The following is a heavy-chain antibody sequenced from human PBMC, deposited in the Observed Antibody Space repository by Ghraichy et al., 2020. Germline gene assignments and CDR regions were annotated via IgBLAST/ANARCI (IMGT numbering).Heavy chain of an antibody. CDR2: INPDSGAT. CDR3: ARRLYRISAAGNTPADDY. D-gene: IGHD6-13*01. V-gene: IGHV1-2*02. Sequence: ASVKVSCKASGYTFTGYHIHWVRQAPGQGLEWMGWINPDSGATNYAQEFRGRVTLTRDTSISTAYMELTRLTSDDTAVYYCARRLYRISAAGNTPADDYWGQGPLVTVSS. CDR1: GYTFTGYH. J-gene: IGHJ4*02.